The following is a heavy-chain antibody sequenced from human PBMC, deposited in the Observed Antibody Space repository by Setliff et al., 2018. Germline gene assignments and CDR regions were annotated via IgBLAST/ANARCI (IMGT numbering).Heavy chain of an antibody. V-gene: IGHV1-18*01. J-gene: IGHJ4*02. CDR2: ISSYNNDVS. CDR3: SRLVRFCTKTVCQRLSGDDC. D-gene: IGHD2-8*01. CDR1: GHIFKSYG. Sequence: ASVKVSCKGSGHIFKSYGISWVRQAPGQGLEWMGWISSYNNDVSNYAQRFQGRVTMSTDTSSNVAYMEVRSLRSDDTAVYYCSRLVRFCTKTVCQRLSGDDCWGQGTLVTVSS.